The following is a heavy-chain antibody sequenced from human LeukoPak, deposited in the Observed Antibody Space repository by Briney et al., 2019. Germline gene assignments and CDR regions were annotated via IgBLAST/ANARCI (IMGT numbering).Heavy chain of an antibody. CDR1: GFAFSSYA. V-gene: IGHV3-30*04. CDR3: ARVGPDLYCSSTSCYMGEDY. D-gene: IGHD2-2*02. Sequence: GTSLRLSCAASGFAFSSYAMHWVRQAPGKGLEWLAVVSAHGLDKFYADSVKGRFTISRDNAKNSLYLQMNSLRAEDTAVYYCARVGPDLYCSSTSCYMGEDYWGQGTLVTVSS. J-gene: IGHJ4*02. CDR2: VSAHGLDK.